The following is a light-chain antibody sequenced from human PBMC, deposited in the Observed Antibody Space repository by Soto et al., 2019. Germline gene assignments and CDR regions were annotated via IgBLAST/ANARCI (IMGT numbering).Light chain of an antibody. Sequence: MNQCPSSLSGSEGERATITWQASQSIXRWLAWYQQKPGNAPKILXDEASTLNRGGPSRLSGSGSGTEFTLTISSLQPDDFANYYCQHYNSYSEAFGQGTKVDIK. CDR2: EAS. CDR3: QHYNSYSEA. J-gene: IGKJ1*01. CDR1: QSIXRW. V-gene: IGKV1-5*03.